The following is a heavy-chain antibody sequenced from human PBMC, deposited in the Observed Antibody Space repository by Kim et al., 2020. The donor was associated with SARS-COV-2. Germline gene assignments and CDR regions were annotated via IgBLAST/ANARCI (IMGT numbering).Heavy chain of an antibody. CDR1: GFTFGNYA. V-gene: IGHV3-9*01. D-gene: IGHD1-26*01. CDR2: ISSNSDTT. Sequence: GGSLRLSCAASGFTFGNYAMHWVRQAPGKGLEWVSGISSNSDTTGYADSVKGRFTISRDNAKNSLYLQVNSLRLEDTALYYCAKRDSGSTRYFHYGRQGTRLPV. CDR3: AKRDSGSTRYFHY. J-gene: IGHJ4*02.